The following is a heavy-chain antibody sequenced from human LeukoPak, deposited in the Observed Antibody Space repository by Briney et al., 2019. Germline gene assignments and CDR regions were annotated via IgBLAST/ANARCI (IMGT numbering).Heavy chain of an antibody. V-gene: IGHV4-34*01. J-gene: IGHJ5*02. Sequence: SETLSLTCAVYGGSFSGYYWSWIRRPPGKGLEWIGSIYYSGSTYYNPSLKSRVTISVDTSKNQFSLKLSSVTAADTAVYYCARTYQLPYNWFDPWGQGTLVTVSS. D-gene: IGHD2-2*01. CDR1: GGSFSGYY. CDR2: IYYSGST. CDR3: ARTYQLPYNWFDP.